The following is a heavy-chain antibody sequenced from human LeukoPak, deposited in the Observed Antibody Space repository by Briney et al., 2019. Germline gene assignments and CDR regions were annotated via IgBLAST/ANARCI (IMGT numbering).Heavy chain of an antibody. D-gene: IGHD1-26*01. Sequence: PGRSLRLSCAASGFTFSNYAMSWVRQAPGKGLEWVSSISGSGGGTYYADSVKGRFTISRDNSKNTLYLQMNSLRAEDTALYYCAKDLTDSGSYTSYWGQGTLVTVSS. J-gene: IGHJ4*02. V-gene: IGHV3-23*01. CDR3: AKDLTDSGSYTSY. CDR1: GFTFSNYA. CDR2: ISGSGGGT.